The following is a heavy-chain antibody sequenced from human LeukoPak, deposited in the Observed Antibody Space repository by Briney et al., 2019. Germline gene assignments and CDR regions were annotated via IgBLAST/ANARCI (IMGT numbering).Heavy chain of an antibody. Sequence: KASQTLSLTCAISGDSVSSNSAAWNWIRQSPSRGLEWLGRAYYRSKWYNDYAVSVKSRITINPDTSKNQFSLQLNSVTPEDTAVHYCARVVPQVSTTERRDGYNYLYYCGMDVWGQGTTVTVSS. D-gene: IGHD5-24*01. CDR2: AYYRSKWYN. CDR3: ARVVPQVSTTERRDGYNYLYYCGMDV. V-gene: IGHV6-1*01. CDR1: GDSVSSNSAA. J-gene: IGHJ6*02.